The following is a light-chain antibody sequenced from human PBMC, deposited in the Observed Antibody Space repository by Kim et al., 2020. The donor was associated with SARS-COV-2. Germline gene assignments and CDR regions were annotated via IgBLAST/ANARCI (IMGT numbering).Light chain of an antibody. V-gene: IGLV4-69*01. CDR2: LNSDGSH. Sequence: QLVLTQSPSASASLGASVKLTCTLSSGHSNYAIAWHQQQTEKGPRYLMKLNSDGSHKKGDGIPDRFSGYSPRAARYLTISSLQSEDEDDYYCQTWGTGVWVFGGGTQLTVL. J-gene: IGLJ3*02. CDR1: SGHSNYA. CDR3: QTWGTGVWV.